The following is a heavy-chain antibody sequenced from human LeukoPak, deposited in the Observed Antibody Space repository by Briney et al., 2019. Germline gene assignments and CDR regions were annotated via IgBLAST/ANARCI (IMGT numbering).Heavy chain of an antibody. CDR1: GYTFIGYS. CDR3: ARVGGFDSSGYYYSNDY. J-gene: IGHJ4*02. CDR2: INSNSGGT. Sequence: GASVKVSCKATGYTFIGYSLHWVRQAPGQGLEWMGRINSNSGGTNYAQKLQGRVTMTTDTSTSTAYMELRSLRSDDTAVYYCARVGGFDSSGYYYSNDYWGQGTLVTVSS. D-gene: IGHD3-22*01. V-gene: IGHV1-2*06.